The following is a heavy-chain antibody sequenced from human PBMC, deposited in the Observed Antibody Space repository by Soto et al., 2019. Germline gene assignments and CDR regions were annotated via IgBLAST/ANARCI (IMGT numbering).Heavy chain of an antibody. CDR3: GTSKIFDILTGFTSSGMDV. Sequence: SETLSLTCVVAGYSISSNSYWGWIRQTPGKGLEWMGSIHHSGSTYYSPSLKSRVSMTIDTSKNQLSLKPTFVTAADTAVYYCGTSKIFDILTGFTSSGMDVWGQGTTVTVSS. V-gene: IGHV4-38-2*01. CDR1: GYSISSNSY. D-gene: IGHD3-9*01. J-gene: IGHJ6*01. CDR2: IHHSGST.